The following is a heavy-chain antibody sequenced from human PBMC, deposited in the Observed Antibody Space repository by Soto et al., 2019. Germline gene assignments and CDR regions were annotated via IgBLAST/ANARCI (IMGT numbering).Heavy chain of an antibody. CDR1: GFTVSSNH. J-gene: IGHJ4*02. D-gene: IGHD1-26*01. CDR3: ARDPLYSGSYDY. CDR2: IYSGDNT. Sequence: EVQLVEAGGGLVQPGGSLRLSCAASGFTVSSNHMSWVRQAPGKGLEWVSVIYSGDNTYYADSVKGRFTISRDNSKNTLYLQMNSLRAEDTAVYYCARDPLYSGSYDYWGQGTLVTVSS. V-gene: IGHV3-66*01.